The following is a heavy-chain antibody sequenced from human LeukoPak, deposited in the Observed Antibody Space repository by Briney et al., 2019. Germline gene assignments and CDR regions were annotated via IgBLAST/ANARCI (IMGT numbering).Heavy chain of an antibody. CDR1: GFTFSSYG. Sequence: PGGSLRLSCAASGFTFSSYGMHWVRQAPGKALEWVAFIRYDGSNKYYADSVKGRFTISRDNSKNTLHLQMNSLRAEDTAVYYCARDAEAAYYYDSSGLFDYWGQGGMVTVSS. CDR3: ARDAEAAYYYDSSGLFDY. CDR2: IRYDGSNK. D-gene: IGHD3-22*01. J-gene: IGHJ4*02. V-gene: IGHV3-30*02.